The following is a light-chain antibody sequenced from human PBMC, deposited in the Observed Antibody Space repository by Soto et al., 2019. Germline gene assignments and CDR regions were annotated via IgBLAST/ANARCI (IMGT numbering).Light chain of an antibody. CDR3: IHALQISLIT. V-gene: IGKV2-28*01. J-gene: IGKJ5*01. CDR1: QSLLHSNGYNY. CDR2: LGS. Sequence: DIVMTQSPLSLPVTPGEPASISCRSSQSLLHSNGYNYLDWYLQRPGQSPQLLIYLGSNRASGVPDRFSGSGSGTDFTLKLSRVEAEDVGVYYCIHALQISLITFGQGTRLEIK.